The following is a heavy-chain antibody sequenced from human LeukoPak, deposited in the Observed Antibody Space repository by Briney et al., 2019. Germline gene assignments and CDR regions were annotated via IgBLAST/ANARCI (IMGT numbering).Heavy chain of an antibody. CDR2: IYTSGST. Sequence: SETLSLTCTVSGGSISSGSYYWSWIRQPAGKGLEWIGRIYTSGSTNYNPSLKSRVTISVDTSKNQFSLELSSVTAADTAVYYCARVSIGGDFDYWGQGTLVTVSS. J-gene: IGHJ4*02. CDR1: GGSISSGSYY. D-gene: IGHD3-16*01. CDR3: ARVSIGGDFDY. V-gene: IGHV4-61*02.